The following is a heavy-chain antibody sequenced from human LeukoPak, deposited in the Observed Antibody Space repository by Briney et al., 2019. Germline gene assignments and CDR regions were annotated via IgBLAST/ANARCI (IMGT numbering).Heavy chain of an antibody. CDR3: ARGRPYYYGAFNI. J-gene: IGHJ3*02. D-gene: IGHD3-10*01. CDR1: GGSFSGYY. Sequence: SETLSLTCAVYGGSFSGYYWSWIRQPPGKGLEWIGEINHSGSTNYNPSLKSRVTISVDTSKNQFSLKLSSVTAADTAVYYCARGRPYYYGAFNIWGQGTMVTVSS. V-gene: IGHV4-34*01. CDR2: INHSGST.